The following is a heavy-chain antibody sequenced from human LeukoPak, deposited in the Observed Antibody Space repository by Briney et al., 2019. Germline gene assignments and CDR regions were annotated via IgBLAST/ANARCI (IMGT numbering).Heavy chain of an antibody. D-gene: IGHD3-10*01. Sequence: GGSLRLSSAASGFTFSSYAMHWVRQAPGKGLEWVAVISYDGSNKYYADSVKGRFTISRDNSKNTLYLQMNSLRAEDTAVYYCARRSYYADYFDYWGQGTLVTVSS. V-gene: IGHV3-30*01. CDR1: GFTFSSYA. CDR2: ISYDGSNK. J-gene: IGHJ4*02. CDR3: ARRSYYADYFDY.